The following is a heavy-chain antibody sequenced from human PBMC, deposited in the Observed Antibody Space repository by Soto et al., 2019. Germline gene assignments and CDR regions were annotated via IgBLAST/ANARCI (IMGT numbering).Heavy chain of an antibody. CDR2: ISGSGGST. CDR1: GFTFSSFA. CDR3: ARDPIVATISAYYFDY. Sequence: GGSLRLSCAASGFTFSSFAMSWVRQAPGKGLDWVSAISGSGGSTYSADSVKGRFTISRDNSKNTLYLQMSSLRAEDTAVYYCARDPIVATISAYYFDYWGQGTLVTVSS. J-gene: IGHJ4*02. V-gene: IGHV3-23*01. D-gene: IGHD5-12*01.